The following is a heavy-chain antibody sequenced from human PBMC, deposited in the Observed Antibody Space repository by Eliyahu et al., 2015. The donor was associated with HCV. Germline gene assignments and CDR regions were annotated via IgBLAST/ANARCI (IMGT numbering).Heavy chain of an antibody. CDR1: GFTFDDYA. Sequence: EVQLVESGGGLVQPGRSLRLSCAASGFTFDDYAXHWVRXAPGKGLEWVSGISWNSGSIGYADSVKGRFTISRDNAKNSLYLQMNSLRAEDTALYYCAKATGEAKVGSSSKKLYYYYYGMDVWGQGTTVTVSS. CDR3: AKATGEAKVGSSSKKLYYYYYGMDV. CDR2: ISWNSGSI. D-gene: IGHD6-13*01. V-gene: IGHV3-9*01. J-gene: IGHJ6*02.